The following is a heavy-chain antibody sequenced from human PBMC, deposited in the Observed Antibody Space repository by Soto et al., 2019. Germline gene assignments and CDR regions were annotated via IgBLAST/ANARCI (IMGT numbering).Heavy chain of an antibody. CDR3: ARGLCSGGSCYLTPFDY. J-gene: IGHJ4*02. D-gene: IGHD2-15*01. CDR2: IWYDGSNK. V-gene: IGHV3-33*01. CDR1: GFTFSSYG. Sequence: QVQLVESGGGVVQPGRSLRLSCAASGFTFSSYGMHWVRQAPGKGLEWVAVIWYDGSNKYYADSVKGRFTISRDNSKNTLYLQMNSLRAEDTAVYYCARGLCSGGSCYLTPFDYWGQGTLVTVSS.